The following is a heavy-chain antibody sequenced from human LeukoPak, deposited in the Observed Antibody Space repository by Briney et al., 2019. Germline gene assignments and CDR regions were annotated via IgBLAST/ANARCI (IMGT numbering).Heavy chain of an antibody. J-gene: IGHJ3*02. Sequence: SETLSLTCTVSGGSISSYQWSWIRQPPGKGLEWSGNISYSGSTQYTPSLKSRLTISVDTSKHQFSLKLRSVTAADTAVYYCAGDVGGTLGYDFWSGYYTPAFDIWGQGTMVTVSS. V-gene: IGHV4-59*01. D-gene: IGHD3-3*01. CDR1: GGSISSYQ. CDR2: ISYSGST. CDR3: AGDVGGTLGYDFWSGYYTPAFDI.